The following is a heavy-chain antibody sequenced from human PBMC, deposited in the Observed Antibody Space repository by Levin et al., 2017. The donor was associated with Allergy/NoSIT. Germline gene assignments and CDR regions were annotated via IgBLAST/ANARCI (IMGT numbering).Heavy chain of an antibody. Sequence: PGGSLRLSCAASGFTFSSYAMHWVRQAPGKGLEWVAVISYDGSNKYYADSVKGRFTISRDNSKNTLYLQMNSLRAEDTAVYYCASPPSDIVVVPAAKNHDAFDIWGQGTMVTVSS. CDR1: GFTFSSYA. CDR2: ISYDGSNK. CDR3: ASPPSDIVVVPAAKNHDAFDI. V-gene: IGHV3-30-3*01. J-gene: IGHJ3*02. D-gene: IGHD2-2*01.